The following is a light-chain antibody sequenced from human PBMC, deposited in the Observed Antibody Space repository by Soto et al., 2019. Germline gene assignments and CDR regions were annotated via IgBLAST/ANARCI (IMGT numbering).Light chain of an antibody. CDR1: QTISSW. Sequence: DIQLTQSPSTLAASVGDRDTITCRASQTISSWLAWYQQKPGKAPNLLIYETSNLESGVPSRFSGSRSGTEFTLTISSLQPDDFATYYCQYYNDYCWTFGQGTKVEIK. V-gene: IGKV1-5*03. CDR3: QYYNDYCWT. CDR2: ETS. J-gene: IGKJ1*01.